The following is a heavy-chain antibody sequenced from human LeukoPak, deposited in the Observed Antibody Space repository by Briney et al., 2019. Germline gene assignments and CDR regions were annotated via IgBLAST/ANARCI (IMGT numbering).Heavy chain of an antibody. J-gene: IGHJ4*02. D-gene: IGHD3-16*01. CDR3: ARIGVWGSYEL. CDR1: GFTFSTYG. Sequence: GGSLRLSCAASGFTFSTYGMHWVRQAPGKGLEWVAFIPYDGNNQYYADSVKGRFTISRDNAKNSLYLQMNSLRAEDTAVYYCARIGVWGSYELWGQGTLVTVSS. V-gene: IGHV3-30*03. CDR2: IPYDGNNQ.